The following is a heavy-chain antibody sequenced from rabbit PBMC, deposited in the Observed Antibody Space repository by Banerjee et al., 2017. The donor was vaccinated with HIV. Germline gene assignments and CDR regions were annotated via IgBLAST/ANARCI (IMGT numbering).Heavy chain of an antibody. CDR3: ARRAHNWADCLNL. CDR2: IYAGSSVAK. CDR1: GFSFSSGHD. J-gene: IGHJ4*01. Sequence: QSLEESGGDLVKPEGSLTLTCTASGFSFSSGHDMCWVRQAPGKGLEWIACIYAGSSVAKWYANWVNGRFTISKTSSTTVTLQMTSLTAADTANYFCARRAHNWADCLNLWGPGTLVTVS. D-gene: IGHD2-1*01. V-gene: IGHV1S40*01.